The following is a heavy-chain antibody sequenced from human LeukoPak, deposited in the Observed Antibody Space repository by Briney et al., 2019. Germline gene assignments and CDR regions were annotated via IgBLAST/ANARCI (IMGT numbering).Heavy chain of an antibody. Sequence: GGSLRLSCAASGFIFSSSWMHWVRQAPGKGLVWVSRINSDGSSTSYADSVKGRFTISRDNAKNTLYLQMNSLRVEDTAVYYCASSGSYRFDYWGQGTLVTVSS. D-gene: IGHD1-26*01. CDR1: GFIFSSSW. J-gene: IGHJ4*02. CDR2: INSDGSST. V-gene: IGHV3-74*01. CDR3: ASSGSYRFDY.